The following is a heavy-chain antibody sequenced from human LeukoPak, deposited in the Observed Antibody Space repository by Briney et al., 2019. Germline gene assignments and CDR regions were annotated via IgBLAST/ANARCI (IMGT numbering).Heavy chain of an antibody. D-gene: IGHD3-3*01. CDR2: IWCDGSNK. CDR3: AKDYYDFWSGPPPMDV. V-gene: IGHV3-33*06. CDR1: GFTFSSYG. J-gene: IGHJ6*03. Sequence: GRSLRLSCAASGFTFSSYGMHWVRQAPGKGLEWVAVIWCDGSNKYYADSVKGRFTISRDNSKNTLYLQMNSLRAEDTAVYYCAKDYYDFWSGPPPMDVWGKGTTVTVSS.